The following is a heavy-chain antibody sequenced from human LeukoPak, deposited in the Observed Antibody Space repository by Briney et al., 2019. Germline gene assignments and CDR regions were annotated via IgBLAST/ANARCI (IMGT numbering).Heavy chain of an antibody. CDR3: ARAPGGWGGYYLGFDY. D-gene: IGHD1-26*01. CDR1: GYTFTSYG. J-gene: IGHJ4*02. CDR2: ISAYNGNT. V-gene: IGHV1-18*01. Sequence: GASVKVSCKASGYTFTSYGISWVRQAPGQGLEWMGWISAYNGNTNYAQKLQGRVTMTTDTSTSTAYMELRSLRSDDTAVYYCARAPGGWGGYYLGFDYWGQGTLVTVSS.